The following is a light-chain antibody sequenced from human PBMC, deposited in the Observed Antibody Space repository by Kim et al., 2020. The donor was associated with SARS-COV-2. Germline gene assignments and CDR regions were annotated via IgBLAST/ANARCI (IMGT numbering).Light chain of an antibody. CDR3: QQYSNWPPSFT. CDR1: RNIYSS. Sequence: EIVMTQSPATLSVSPGERATLSCRASRNIYSSLAWYQQKPGQAPRLLIFGASIGAPGTPARFSGSGSGTDFSLIISSLQSEDSAVYFCQQYSNWPPSFTFGGGTKVDIK. J-gene: IGKJ4*01. CDR2: GAS. V-gene: IGKV3-15*01.